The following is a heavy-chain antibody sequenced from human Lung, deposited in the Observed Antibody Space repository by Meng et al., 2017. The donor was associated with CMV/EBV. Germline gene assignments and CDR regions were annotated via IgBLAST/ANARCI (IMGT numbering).Heavy chain of an antibody. CDR2: VSYSGRT. D-gene: IGHD4-17*01. J-gene: IGHJ6*02. V-gene: IGHV4-39*07. Sequence: ETLSLTCTVSGTSISSSTYYWGWIRQPPGKGLVWIGSVSYSGRTYYNPTLKSRVTISVDTSKNQLSLRLSSVTAADTAVYYCAREGGKGDYSDYRIYYGMDFWGQGTTVTVSS. CDR3: AREGGKGDYSDYRIYYGMDF. CDR1: GTSISSSTYY.